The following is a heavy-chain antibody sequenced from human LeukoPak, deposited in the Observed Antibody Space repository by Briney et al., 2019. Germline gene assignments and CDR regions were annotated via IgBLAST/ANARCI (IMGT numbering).Heavy chain of an antibody. D-gene: IGHD3-10*01. V-gene: IGHV3-23*01. CDR1: GFIFSNYH. Sequence: AGGSLRLSCAASGFIFSNYHMSWVRQAPGKGLEWVSRISGVTTSTYYADSVKSRFTTSRHNSKNTLYLLMNRLRVEDTALYYCAKPIATIREDPFASWGEGTLVTVSS. CDR3: AKPIATIREDPFAS. J-gene: IGHJ4*02. CDR2: ISGVTTST.